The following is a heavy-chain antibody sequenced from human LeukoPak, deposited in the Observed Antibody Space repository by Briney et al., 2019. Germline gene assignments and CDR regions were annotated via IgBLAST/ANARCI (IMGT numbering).Heavy chain of an antibody. Sequence: PSETLSLTCTVSGGSISSYYWSWIRQPPGKGLEWIGYIYYSGSTNYNPSLKSRVTISVDTSKNQFSLKLSSVAAADTAVYYCARLRRGSYSTIDYWGQGTLVTVSS. V-gene: IGHV4-59*08. CDR3: ARLRRGSYSTIDY. CDR2: IYYSGST. CDR1: GGSISSYY. J-gene: IGHJ4*02. D-gene: IGHD1-26*01.